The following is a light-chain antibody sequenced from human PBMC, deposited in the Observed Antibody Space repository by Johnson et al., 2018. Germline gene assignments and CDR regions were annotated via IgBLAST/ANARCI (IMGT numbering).Light chain of an antibody. CDR2: ETN. CDR3: GAWDSSLSVGKV. CDR1: SSNIGNNY. J-gene: IGLJ1*01. V-gene: IGLV1-51*02. Sequence: QSVLTQPPSVSAAPGQKVTISCSGSSSNIGNNYVSWYQQLPGTAPKLLIYETNKRPSGIPARFSGSKSGTSATLGITGLQPGDEADNYCGAWDSSLSVGKVFGTGTKVTVL.